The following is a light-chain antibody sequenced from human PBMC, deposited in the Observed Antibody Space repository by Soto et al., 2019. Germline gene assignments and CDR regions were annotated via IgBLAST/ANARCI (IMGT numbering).Light chain of an antibody. CDR1: QSVSTK. Sequence: ETVMTQSPATLSVSPGERATLSCRASQSVSTKLAWYQQKPGQAPRLLIYSASTRATGIPARLSGSGSGTEFTLTISSLQSEDFAVYYCQQYHNWPRTFGQGTKVEIQ. CDR2: SAS. V-gene: IGKV3-15*01. J-gene: IGKJ1*01. CDR3: QQYHNWPRT.